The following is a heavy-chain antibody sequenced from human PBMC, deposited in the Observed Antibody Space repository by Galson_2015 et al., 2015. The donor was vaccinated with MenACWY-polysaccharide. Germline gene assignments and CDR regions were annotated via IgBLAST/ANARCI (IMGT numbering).Heavy chain of an antibody. J-gene: IGHJ3*01. CDR1: GFTFGSYA. V-gene: IGHV3-23*01. D-gene: IGHD5-24*01. Sequence: SLRLSCAASGFTFGSYAMGWVRQAPGKGLEWVSSIGGSGLTTFYAESVKGRFTISRDNAQNILSLQMNSLRADDTARYFCAKVTEMASSSRPFDVWGQGTMVTVSS. CDR2: IGGSGLTT. CDR3: AKVTEMASSSRPFDV.